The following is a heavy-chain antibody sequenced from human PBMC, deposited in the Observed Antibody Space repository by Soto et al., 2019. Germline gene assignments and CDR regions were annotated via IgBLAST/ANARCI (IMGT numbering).Heavy chain of an antibody. CDR3: AAAEGGPMAGAY. V-gene: IGHV1-58*01. Sequence: SVKVSGKASGFTFTSSAVQWVRQARGQRLEWIGWIVVGSGNTNYAQKFQERVTITRDMSTSTAYMELSSLRSEDTAVYYCAAAEGGPMAGAYWGQGTLVTVSS. CDR1: GFTFTSSA. CDR2: IVVGSGNT. D-gene: IGHD6-19*01. J-gene: IGHJ4*02.